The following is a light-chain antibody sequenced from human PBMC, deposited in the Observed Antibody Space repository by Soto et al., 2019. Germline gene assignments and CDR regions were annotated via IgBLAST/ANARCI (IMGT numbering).Light chain of an antibody. J-gene: IGKJ1*01. CDR2: GAS. Sequence: EIVLTQSPGTLSLSPGERATLSCRASQSVSSSYLAWYQQKPGQAPRLLIFGASTRATGIPDRFSGSGSGTDFTLTISRLEPEDFAVYYCQHYYTSYTTFGPGTKVDIK. CDR3: QHYYTSYTT. CDR1: QSVSSSY. V-gene: IGKV3-20*01.